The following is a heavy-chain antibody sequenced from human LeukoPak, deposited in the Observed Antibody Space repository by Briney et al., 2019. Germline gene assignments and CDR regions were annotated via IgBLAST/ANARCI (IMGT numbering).Heavy chain of an antibody. V-gene: IGHV3-30*18. CDR1: GFTFSSYG. Sequence: PGGSLRLSCAASGFTFSSYGMHWVRQAPGKGLEWVAVISYDGSNKYYADSVKGRFTISRDNSKNTLYLQMNSLRAEDTAVYYCAKEYYGDYFWYTGGLDYWDQGTLVTVSS. CDR2: ISYDGSNK. CDR3: AKEYYGDYFWYTGGLDY. J-gene: IGHJ4*02. D-gene: IGHD4-17*01.